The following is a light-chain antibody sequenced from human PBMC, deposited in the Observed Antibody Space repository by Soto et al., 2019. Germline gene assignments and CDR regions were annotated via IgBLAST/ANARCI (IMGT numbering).Light chain of an antibody. CDR1: SSDVGSYNL. J-gene: IGLJ1*01. CDR3: CSYAGSTPYV. V-gene: IGLV2-23*01. Sequence: QSVLTQPASVSGSPGQSITISCTGTSSDVGSYNLVSWYQQHPGKAPKLMIYEGSKRPSGVSNRFSGSKSGNTASLTISGLQAEDEADYYCCSYAGSTPYVFGTGTKVTV. CDR2: EGS.